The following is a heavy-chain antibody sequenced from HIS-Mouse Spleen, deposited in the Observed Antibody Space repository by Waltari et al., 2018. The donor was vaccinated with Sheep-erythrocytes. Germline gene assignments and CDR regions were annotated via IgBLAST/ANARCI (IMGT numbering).Heavy chain of an antibody. CDR3: ARVSVAARFDY. J-gene: IGHJ4*02. V-gene: IGHV4-39*07. D-gene: IGHD6-6*01. CDR1: GGSISSSSYY. Sequence: QLQLQESGPGLVKPSETLSLTCTVSGGSISSSSYYWGWIRQPPGKGLEGIGSIYYSGGTYYNPSLTSRVTISVDTSKNQFSLKLSSVTAADTAVYYCARVSVAARFDYWGQGTLVTVSS. CDR2: IYYSGGT.